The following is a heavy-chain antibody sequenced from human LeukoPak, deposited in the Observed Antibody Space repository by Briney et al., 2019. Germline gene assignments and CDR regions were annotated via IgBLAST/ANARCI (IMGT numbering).Heavy chain of an antibody. Sequence: PGGSLRLSCAASGFTFSNYVMSWVRQAPGKGLEGVSEISGSGGSTHYTDSVKGRFTISRDNSKNTLYLQMSSLRAEDTAVYYCAKGRGPYGDYDFDCWGQGTLVTVSS. D-gene: IGHD4-17*01. CDR2: ISGSGGST. J-gene: IGHJ4*02. CDR3: AKGRGPYGDYDFDC. CDR1: GFTFSNYV. V-gene: IGHV3-23*01.